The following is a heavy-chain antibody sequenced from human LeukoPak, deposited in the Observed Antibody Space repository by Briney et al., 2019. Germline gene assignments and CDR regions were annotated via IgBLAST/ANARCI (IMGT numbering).Heavy chain of an antibody. J-gene: IGHJ6*03. CDR3: ARSGNLLTTVTPSYYMDV. D-gene: IGHD4-11*01. Sequence: GASVKASCKASGGTFSSYAISWVRQAPGQGLEWMGGIIPIFGTANYAQKFQGRVTITTDESTSTAYMELSSLRSEDTAVYYCARSGNLLTTVTPSYYMDVWGKGTTVTVSS. V-gene: IGHV1-69*05. CDR2: IIPIFGTA. CDR1: GGTFSSYA.